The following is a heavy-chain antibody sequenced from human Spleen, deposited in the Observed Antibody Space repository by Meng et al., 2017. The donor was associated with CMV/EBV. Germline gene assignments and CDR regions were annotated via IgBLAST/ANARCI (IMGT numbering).Heavy chain of an antibody. CDR2: IIPVIGVA. Sequence: SVKVSCKASGDTFSSCAIAWVRQAPGQGLEWMGAIIPVIGVANYAEDVQGRVTISADKSTATAYMDLSGLRSEDTAMYYCARVALTGATGAAFHIWGQGTMVTVSS. CDR3: ARVALTGATGAAFHI. V-gene: IGHV1-69*10. J-gene: IGHJ3*02. CDR1: GDTFSSCA. D-gene: IGHD1-1*01.